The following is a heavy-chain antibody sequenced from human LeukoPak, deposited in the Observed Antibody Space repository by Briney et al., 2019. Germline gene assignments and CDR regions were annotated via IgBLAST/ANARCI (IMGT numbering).Heavy chain of an antibody. CDR2: IQSDGTTT. J-gene: IGHJ5*02. Sequence: PGGSLRLSCAASGFTFSNYWMHWVRQAPGKGLVWVSRIQSDGTTTSYADSVKGRFTISRDNVKNTLYLQVNSLRAEDTAVYYCARGGGVGDDSNWFDPWGQGTLVTVSS. V-gene: IGHV3-74*01. CDR1: GFTFSNYW. D-gene: IGHD1-26*01. CDR3: ARGGGVGDDSNWFDP.